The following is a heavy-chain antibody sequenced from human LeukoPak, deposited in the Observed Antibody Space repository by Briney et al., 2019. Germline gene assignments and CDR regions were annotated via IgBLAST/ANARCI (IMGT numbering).Heavy chain of an antibody. V-gene: IGHV4-39*01. D-gene: IGHD6-19*01. CDR3: ARLPYSSGWFDAFDI. CDR2: IYDSGST. CDR1: GGSIRSSYYY. Sequence: SETLSLTCTVSGGSIRSSYYYWGWIRQPPGKGLEWIGSIYDSGSTYYNPSLKSRVTISVDTSKNQFSLKLNSVTAADTAVYYCARLPYSSGWFDAFDIWGQGTMVTVSS. J-gene: IGHJ3*02.